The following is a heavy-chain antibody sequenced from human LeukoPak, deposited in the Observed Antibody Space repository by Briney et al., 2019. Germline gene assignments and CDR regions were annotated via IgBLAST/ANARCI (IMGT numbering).Heavy chain of an antibody. V-gene: IGHV3-23*01. CDR2: ISGSGGST. J-gene: IGHJ3*02. Sequence: PGGSLRLSCAASGFTFSSYAMSWVRQAPGKGLEWVSAISGSGGSTYYADSMKGRFTISRDNSKNTLYLQMNSLRAEDTAVHYCVKRTVGAGFDIWGQGTMVTVSS. CDR1: GFTFSSYA. CDR3: VKRTVGAGFDI. D-gene: IGHD4-11*01.